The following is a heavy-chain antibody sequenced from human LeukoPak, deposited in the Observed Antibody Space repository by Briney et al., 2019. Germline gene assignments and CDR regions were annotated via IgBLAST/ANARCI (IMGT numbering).Heavy chain of an antibody. CDR3: ARGQRYFDWSRIDY. D-gene: IGHD3-9*01. CDR2: INHSGRT. CDR1: GFTFSDYY. V-gene: IGHV4-34*01. Sequence: GSLRLSCAASGFTFSDYYMSWIRQPPGKGLEWIGEINHSGRTNYNPSLKSRVTISVDTSKNQFSLKLSSVTAADTAVYYCARGQRYFDWSRIDYWGQGTLVTVSS. J-gene: IGHJ4*02.